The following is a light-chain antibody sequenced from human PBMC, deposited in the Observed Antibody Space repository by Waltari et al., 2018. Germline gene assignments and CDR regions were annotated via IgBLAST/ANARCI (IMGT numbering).Light chain of an antibody. CDR2: GAS. V-gene: IGKV3-15*01. J-gene: IGKJ4*01. CDR3: QQYNDWPLLT. Sequence: EIVMTQSPATLSVSPGERATLSCRASQSVSRNLDWYQQKPGQDPRLLLYGASTRATGIPARFSGSGSGTEFTLTISSLQSEDFAVYYCQQYNDWPLLTFGGGTKVEIK. CDR1: QSVSRN.